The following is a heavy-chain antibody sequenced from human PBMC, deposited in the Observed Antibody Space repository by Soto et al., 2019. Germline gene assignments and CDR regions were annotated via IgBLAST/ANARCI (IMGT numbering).Heavy chain of an antibody. CDR2: IYRGGTI. CDR1: GFSVSAYY. CDR3: ATAEVDY. V-gene: IGHV3-53*03. J-gene: IGHJ4*02. Sequence: GGSLRLSCAASGFSVSAYYMTWVRQAPGKGLEWLSNIYRGGTIYYSDSVKGRFTISRDDSRNTLYLHMTNLRAEDTAVYHCATAEVDYWGPGTLVTVSS.